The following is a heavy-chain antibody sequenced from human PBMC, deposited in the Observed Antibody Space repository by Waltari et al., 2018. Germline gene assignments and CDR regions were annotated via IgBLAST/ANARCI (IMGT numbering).Heavy chain of an antibody. CDR3: ARDTATALDS. J-gene: IGHJ4*02. D-gene: IGHD1-1*01. CDR1: GFTLTDHY. V-gene: IGHV3-72*01. CDR2: TKNKANSHIT. Sequence: EVQLVESGGGLVQPGGSLRLSCVASGFTLTDHYMDWVRQAPGQGLEWISRTKNKANSHITDYAASVKGRFIASRDDSKNSLYLQMNNLKTEDTAVYYCARDTATALDSWTQGTLVTVSA.